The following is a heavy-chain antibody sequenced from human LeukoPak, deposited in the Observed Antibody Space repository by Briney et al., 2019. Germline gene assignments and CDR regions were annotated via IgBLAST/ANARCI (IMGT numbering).Heavy chain of an antibody. D-gene: IGHD3-22*01. CDR1: GFTFSSYA. Sequence: GRSLRLSSAASGFTFSSYAMHWVRQAPGKGLERVAVISYDGSNKYYADSVKGRFTLSRDNSKNTLYLQMNSLRAEDTAVYYCARDYGYYELNNWFDPWGQGTLVTVSS. CDR3: ARDYGYYELNNWFDP. J-gene: IGHJ5*02. CDR2: ISYDGSNK. V-gene: IGHV3-30-3*01.